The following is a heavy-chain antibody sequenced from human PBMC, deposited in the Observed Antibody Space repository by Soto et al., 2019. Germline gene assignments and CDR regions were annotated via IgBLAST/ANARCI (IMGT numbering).Heavy chain of an antibody. CDR2: MNPNSGNT. CDR3: ARGEGGYCSSTSCYFNY. J-gene: IGHJ4*02. D-gene: IGHD2-2*01. V-gene: IGHV1-8*01. CDR1: GYTFTSYD. Sequence: QVQLVQSGAEVKKPGASVKVSCKASGYTFTSYDINWVRQATGQGLEWMGWMNPNSGNTGYAQKFQGRVTMTRNTSISTAYMELSSLRSEDTAVYYCARGEGGYCSSTSCYFNYWGQGTLVTVSS.